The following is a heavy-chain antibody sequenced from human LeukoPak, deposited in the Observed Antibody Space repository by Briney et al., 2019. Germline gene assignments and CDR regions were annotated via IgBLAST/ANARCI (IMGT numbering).Heavy chain of an antibody. CDR3: ARTADYGDYRDAFDI. Sequence: PGGSVRLSCAASGFTFSSYGMHWVRQAPGKGLEWVAFIRYDGSNKYYADSVKGRFTISRDNSKNTLYLQMNSLRAEDTAVYYCARTADYGDYRDAFDIWGQGTMVTVSS. CDR1: GFTFSSYG. V-gene: IGHV3-30*02. D-gene: IGHD4-17*01. CDR2: IRYDGSNK. J-gene: IGHJ3*02.